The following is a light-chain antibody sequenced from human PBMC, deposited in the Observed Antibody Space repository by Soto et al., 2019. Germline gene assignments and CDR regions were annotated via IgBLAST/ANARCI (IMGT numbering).Light chain of an antibody. CDR2: GAS. J-gene: IGKJ5*01. V-gene: IGKV1-39*01. CDR3: QQGYSSPAT. Sequence: DIQMTQSPSVLSASVGDSVTITCRASQSIGKHLNWYQQKPGKAPKFLIYGASTLLSGVPSRFTGSGSGTDFALTVNSLQAEDFASYYCQQGYSSPATFGQGTRLEI. CDR1: QSIGKH.